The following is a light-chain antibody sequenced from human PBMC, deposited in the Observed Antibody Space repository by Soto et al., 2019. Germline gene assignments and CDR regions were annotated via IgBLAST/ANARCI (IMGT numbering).Light chain of an antibody. Sequence: DIQMTQSPSSLSASVGDRVTIECRASQDISTSLAWFQREPGKAPRTLIYGATYRQTGVPSKFSGSGSGTHFTLTINSLQPEDFATYYCQQYDTYPITFGQGTRLEIK. J-gene: IGKJ5*01. V-gene: IGKV1-16*02. CDR2: GAT. CDR1: QDISTS. CDR3: QQYDTYPIT.